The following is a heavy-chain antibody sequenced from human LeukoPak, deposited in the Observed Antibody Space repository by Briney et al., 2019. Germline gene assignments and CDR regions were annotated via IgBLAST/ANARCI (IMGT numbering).Heavy chain of an antibody. V-gene: IGHV3-23*01. J-gene: IGHJ4*02. CDR3: ARGRAAAGWFDY. Sequence: GGSLRLSCAASGFTFRDSAMTWVRHVPGKGLEWVSLISYSGGNVYYADSVKGRFTISRDNSKNTLYLQMNSLRAEDTAVYYCARGRAAAGWFDYWGQGTLVTVSS. CDR2: ISYSGGNV. D-gene: IGHD6-13*01. CDR1: GFTFRDSA.